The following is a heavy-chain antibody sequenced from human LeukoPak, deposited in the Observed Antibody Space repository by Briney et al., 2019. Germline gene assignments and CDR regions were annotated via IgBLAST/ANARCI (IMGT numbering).Heavy chain of an antibody. CDR1: GFTFSTYE. CDR2: ISSSGDSL. CDR3: ARDERAGSGWYFVY. V-gene: IGHV3-48*03. Sequence: GGSLRLSCAASGFTFSTYEMKWVRQAPGKGLEWVSYISSSGDSLYYADSVKGRFTISRDNAKNSLYLQMNSLRDEDTAVYYCARDERAGSGWYFVYWGQGTLVTVSS. D-gene: IGHD6-19*01. J-gene: IGHJ4*02.